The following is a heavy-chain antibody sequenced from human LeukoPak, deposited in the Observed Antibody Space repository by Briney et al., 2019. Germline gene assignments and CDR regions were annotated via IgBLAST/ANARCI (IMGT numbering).Heavy chain of an antibody. CDR2: ISERGGST. J-gene: IGHJ4*02. V-gene: IGHV3-23*01. CDR3: AARSGYYSS. Sequence: SGGSLRLSCVVSGITLSNYGMSRVRQAPGKGLEWVSGISERGGSTNYADSVKGRFIISRDTSKNTVYLQMNSLRVEDTAVYYCAARSGYYSSWGQGTLVTVSS. CDR1: GITLSNYG. D-gene: IGHD3-22*01.